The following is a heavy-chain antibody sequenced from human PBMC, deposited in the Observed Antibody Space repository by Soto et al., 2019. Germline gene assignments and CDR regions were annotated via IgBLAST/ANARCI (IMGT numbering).Heavy chain of an antibody. CDR3: ARDSYYGSGSNR. Sequence: EVQLVESGGGLVQPGGSLRLSFAASGFTFSSYSMNWVRQAPGKGLEWVSYISSSSSTIYYADSVKGRFTISRDNAKNSLYLQMNSLRAEDTAVYYCARDSYYGSGSNRWGQGTLVTVSS. J-gene: IGHJ4*02. CDR1: GFTFSSYS. V-gene: IGHV3-48*01. CDR2: ISSSSSTI. D-gene: IGHD3-10*01.